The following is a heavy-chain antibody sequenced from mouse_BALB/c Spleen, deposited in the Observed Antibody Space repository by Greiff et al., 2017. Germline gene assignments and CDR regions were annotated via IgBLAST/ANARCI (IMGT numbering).Heavy chain of an antibody. CDR2: ISSGSSTI. CDR3: ARHWDFDY. J-gene: IGHJ2*01. CDR1: GFTFSSFG. D-gene: IGHD4-1*01. Sequence: EVKLMESGGGLVQPGGSRKLSCAASGFTFSSFGTHWVRQAPEKGLEWVAYISSGSSTIYYADTVKGRFTISRDNPKNTLFLQMTSLRSEDTAMYYCARHWDFDYWGQGTTLTVSS. V-gene: IGHV5-17*02.